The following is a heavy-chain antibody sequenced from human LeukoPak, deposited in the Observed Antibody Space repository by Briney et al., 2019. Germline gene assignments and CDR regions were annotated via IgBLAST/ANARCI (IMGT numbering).Heavy chain of an antibody. D-gene: IGHD3-3*01. J-gene: IGHJ3*02. Sequence: ASVKVSCKASGYTFTGYYMHWVRQAPGQGLEWMGGIIPIFGTANYAQKFQGRVTITTDESTSTAYMELSSLRSEDTAVYYCARDRTITIFGVAPQGGAFDIWGQGTMVTVSS. CDR1: GYTFTGYY. CDR3: ARDRTITIFGVAPQGGAFDI. V-gene: IGHV1-69*05. CDR2: IIPIFGTA.